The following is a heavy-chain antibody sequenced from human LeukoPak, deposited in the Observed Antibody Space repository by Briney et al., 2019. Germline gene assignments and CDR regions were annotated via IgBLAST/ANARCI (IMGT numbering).Heavy chain of an antibody. Sequence: KSSETLSLTCTVSGGSISNYYWNWIRQPAGKGLEWVGRFYASGSTNYNPSLKSRVTISVDKSKNQFSLKLTPVTAADTAVYYCARVTYTSGWSSTGGAFDIWGQGTMVTVSS. D-gene: IGHD6-13*01. V-gene: IGHV4-4*07. CDR2: FYASGST. CDR3: ARVTYTSGWSSTGGAFDI. J-gene: IGHJ3*02. CDR1: GGSISNYY.